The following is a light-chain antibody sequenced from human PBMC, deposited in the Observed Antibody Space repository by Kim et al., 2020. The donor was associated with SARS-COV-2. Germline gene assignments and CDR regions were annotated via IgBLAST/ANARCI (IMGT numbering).Light chain of an antibody. CDR2: DNN. CDR3: GTWDSRLSAVV. Sequence: GQKFTISCSGSSSNIGNNYLSWYQQLPGTAPKLLIYDNNKRPSGIPGRFSGSKSGTSATLGITGLQTGDEADYYCGTWDSRLSAVVFGGGTQLTVL. V-gene: IGLV1-51*01. J-gene: IGLJ2*01. CDR1: SSNIGNNY.